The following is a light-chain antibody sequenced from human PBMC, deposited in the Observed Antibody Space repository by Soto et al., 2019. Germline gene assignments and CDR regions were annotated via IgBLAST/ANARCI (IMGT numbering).Light chain of an antibody. Sequence: QSVLTQPPSVSGAPGQRVTISCTGRSSNIGAHYDVHWYQHLPGAAPKLLIYGNTNRPSGVPDRFSGSKSGTSASLAITGLQADDEADYYCQSYDSSLSGWLFGGGTKVTVL. J-gene: IGLJ3*02. CDR1: SSNIGAHYD. CDR2: GNT. V-gene: IGLV1-40*01. CDR3: QSYDSSLSGWL.